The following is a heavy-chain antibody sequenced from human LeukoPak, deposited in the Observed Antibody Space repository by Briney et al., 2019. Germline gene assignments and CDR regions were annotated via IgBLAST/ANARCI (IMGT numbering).Heavy chain of an antibody. J-gene: IGHJ4*02. CDR2: IIPIFGTA. V-gene: IGHV1-69*05. CDR1: GGTFSSYA. Sequence: SVKVSCKASGGTFSSYAISWVRQAPGQGLEWMGRIIPIFGTANYAQKFQGRVTITTDESTSTAYMELSSLRSEDTAVYYCAREGNPGGFYYDSSGFDYWGQGTLVTVSS. CDR3: AREGNPGGFYYDSSGFDY. D-gene: IGHD3-22*01.